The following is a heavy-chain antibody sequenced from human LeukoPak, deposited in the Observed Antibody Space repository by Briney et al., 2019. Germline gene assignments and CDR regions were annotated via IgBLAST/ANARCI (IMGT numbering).Heavy chain of an antibody. D-gene: IGHD1-7*01. J-gene: IGHJ4*02. Sequence: GGSLRPSCAASGFTFSSYWMSWVRQAPGKGLEWVANIKQDGSEKYYVDSVKGRFTISRDNAKNSLYLQMNSLRAEDTAVYYCAGLWPGLELHLKFDYWGQGTLVTVSS. CDR1: GFTFSSYW. V-gene: IGHV3-7*01. CDR2: IKQDGSEK. CDR3: AGLWPGLELHLKFDY.